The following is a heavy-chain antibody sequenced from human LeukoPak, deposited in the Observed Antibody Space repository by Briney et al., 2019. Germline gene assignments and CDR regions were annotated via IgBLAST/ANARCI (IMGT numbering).Heavy chain of an antibody. D-gene: IGHD3-10*01. CDR1: GGSISSGGYS. CDR3: ARGAEDQYYYGSGSYFWFDP. V-gene: IGHV4-30-2*01. J-gene: IGHJ5*02. CDR2: IYHSGST. Sequence: PSETLSLTCAVSGGSISSGGYSWSWIRQPPGKGLEWIGYIYHSGSTYYNPSLKSRVTISVDRSKNQFSLKLSSVTAADTAVYYCARGAEDQYYYGSGSYFWFDPWGQGTLVTVSS.